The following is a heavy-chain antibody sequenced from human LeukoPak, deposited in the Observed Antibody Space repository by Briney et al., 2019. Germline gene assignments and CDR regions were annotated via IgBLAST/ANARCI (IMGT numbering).Heavy chain of an antibody. CDR3: ARQKPEAATTHFDN. V-gene: IGHV4-59*08. J-gene: IGHJ4*02. Sequence: PSETLSLTCTVSGGSINNYNWSWIRQPPGKALEWIGYIYYRGSTNYNPSLKSRVTISVDKSINQFSRKLSSGTAADTAVYYCARQKPEAATTHFDNWGQGILVTVSS. CDR2: IYYRGST. D-gene: IGHD2-15*01. CDR1: GGSINNYN.